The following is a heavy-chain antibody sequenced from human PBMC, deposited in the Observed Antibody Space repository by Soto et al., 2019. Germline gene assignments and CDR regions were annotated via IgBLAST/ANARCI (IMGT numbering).Heavy chain of an antibody. V-gene: IGHV3-53*01. D-gene: IGHD7-27*01. Sequence: EVQLVESGGGVIQPGGSLRLSCAASGLYVGSSYMSWVRQAPGKGLEWISYISGGGETYYSNSVKGRFTISKDNSKNTWFLQMHSGRAEDTAVYYCARDGVGGWGNWGRGVQVTVTS. CDR3: ARDGVGGWGN. CDR2: ISGGGET. J-gene: IGHJ4*02. CDR1: GLYVGSSY.